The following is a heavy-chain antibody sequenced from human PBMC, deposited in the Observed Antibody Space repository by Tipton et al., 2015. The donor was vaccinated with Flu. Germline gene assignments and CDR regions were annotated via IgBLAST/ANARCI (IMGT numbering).Heavy chain of an antibody. Sequence: TLSLTCTVSGGSISSYYWSWIRQPPGKGLEWIGYIYYSGSTYYNPSLKSRVTISVDTSKNQFSLKLSSVTAADTAVYYCARDGDWYYDFWSGYREGFDPWGQGTLVTVSS. CDR1: GGSISSYY. V-gene: IGHV4-59*12. D-gene: IGHD3-3*01. CDR2: IYYSGST. CDR3: ARDGDWYYDFWSGYREGFDP. J-gene: IGHJ5*02.